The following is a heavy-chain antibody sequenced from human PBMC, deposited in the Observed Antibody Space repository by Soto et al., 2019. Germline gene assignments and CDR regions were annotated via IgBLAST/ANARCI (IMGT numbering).Heavy chain of an antibody. J-gene: IGHJ3*01. CDR1: GGAIGAFY. V-gene: IGHV4-4*07. CDR2: IYMSGAT. D-gene: IGHD1-26*01. CDR3: ARSPSYLSIGTFDS. Sequence: PSETLSLTCTVSGGAIGAFYWNWIRQPTGKGLEWIGRIYMSGATTYNPSLTSRVTMSVDTSKSQFSLKLNSVTAADTAVYYCARSPSYLSIGTFDSWGLGTMVTVSS.